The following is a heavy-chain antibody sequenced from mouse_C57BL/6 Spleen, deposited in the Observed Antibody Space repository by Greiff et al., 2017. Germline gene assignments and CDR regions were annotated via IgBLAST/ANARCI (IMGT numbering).Heavy chain of an antibody. D-gene: IGHD1-1*02. CDR1: GYTFTSYW. CDR3: ARGGGTVFDY. V-gene: IGHV1-55*01. Sequence: QVQLQQPGAELVKPGASVKMSCKASGYTFTSYWITWVKQRPGQGLEWIGDINPNNGGTSYNQKFKGKATLTVDKSSSTAYMELRSLTSEDSAVYYCARGGGTVFDYWGQGTTLTVSS. CDR2: INPNNGGT. J-gene: IGHJ2*01.